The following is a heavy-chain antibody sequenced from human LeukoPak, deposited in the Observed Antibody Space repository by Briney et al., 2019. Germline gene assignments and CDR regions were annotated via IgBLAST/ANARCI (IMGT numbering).Heavy chain of an antibody. Sequence: PGGSLRLSCAASGFTFSSYSMNWVRQAPGKGLEWVSYISSSSSTIYYADSVKGRFTISRDNAKNSLYLQMNSLRAEDTAVYYCARDDNSSGSDYWGQGTLVTVSS. J-gene: IGHJ4*02. V-gene: IGHV3-48*01. CDR2: ISSSSSTI. CDR1: GFTFSSYS. CDR3: ARDDNSSGSDY. D-gene: IGHD6-19*01.